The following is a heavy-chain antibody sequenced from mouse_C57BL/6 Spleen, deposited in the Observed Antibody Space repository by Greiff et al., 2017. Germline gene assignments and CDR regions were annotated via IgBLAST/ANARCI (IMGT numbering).Heavy chain of an antibody. CDR2: DSSTI. Sequence: DSSTINYAPSLKDKFIISRDNAKNTLYLQMSKVRSEDTALYYCARAGLTGPMDYWGQGTSVTVSS. D-gene: IGHD4-1*01. J-gene: IGHJ4*01. V-gene: IGHV4-1*01. CDR3: ARAGLTGPMDY.